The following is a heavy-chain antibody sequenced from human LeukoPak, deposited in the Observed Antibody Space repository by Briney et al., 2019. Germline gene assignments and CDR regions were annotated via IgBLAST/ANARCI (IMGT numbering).Heavy chain of an antibody. V-gene: IGHV4-31*03. Sequence: SETLSLTCTVSGGSINSDNYYWSWIRQHPGKGLDWIGYIHYSGSTSYNPSLKSRVTISVDTSKNQFSLKLRSVTAADTAVYYCARIRYCSGGSCSWGQGTLVTVSS. D-gene: IGHD2-15*01. CDR3: ARIRYCSGGSCS. J-gene: IGHJ5*02. CDR2: IHYSGST. CDR1: GGSINSDNYY.